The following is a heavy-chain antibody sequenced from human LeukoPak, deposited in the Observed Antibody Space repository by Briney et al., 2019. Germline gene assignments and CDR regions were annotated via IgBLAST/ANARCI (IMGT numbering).Heavy chain of an antibody. J-gene: IGHJ5*02. CDR1: GFTFTNYW. Sequence: GGSLRLSCVASGFTFTNYWMTWVRQAPGKGLEWVANMKQDGREKYYVDSVKGRFTISRDNAKNSLYLQMNSLRDEDTAVYYCAREMLAAVAAQSWGQGTLVTVSS. V-gene: IGHV3-7*01. D-gene: IGHD6-19*01. CDR2: MKQDGREK. CDR3: AREMLAAVAAQS.